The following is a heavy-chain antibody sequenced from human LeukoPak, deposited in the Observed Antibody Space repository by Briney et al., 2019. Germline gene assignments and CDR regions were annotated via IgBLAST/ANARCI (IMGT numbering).Heavy chain of an antibody. D-gene: IGHD1-1*01. V-gene: IGHV3-23*01. CDR1: GFTFSNNP. J-gene: IGHJ4*02. CDR2: ISGSGGNT. Sequence: GGSLRLSCVGSGFTFSNNPLSWVRQAPGKGLEWVSAISGSGGNTYYADSVRGRFTISRDNSKNTLFLQMNTLRADDTAVYYCATTKQARRYFDYWGQGTLVSVSS. CDR3: ATTKQARRYFDY.